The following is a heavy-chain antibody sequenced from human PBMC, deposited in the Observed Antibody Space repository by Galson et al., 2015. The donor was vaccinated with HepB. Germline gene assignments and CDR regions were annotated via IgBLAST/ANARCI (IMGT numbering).Heavy chain of an antibody. CDR1: GFTFSSYW. Sequence: SLRLSCAASGFTFSSYWMHWVRQAPGKGLVWVSRINSDGSSTSYADSVKGRFTISRDNAKNTLYLQMNSLRAEDTAVYYCARRGYYDSSGYYRGDWYYGMDVWGQGTTVTVSS. CDR2: INSDGSST. D-gene: IGHD3-22*01. CDR3: ARRGYYDSSGYYRGDWYYGMDV. J-gene: IGHJ6*02. V-gene: IGHV3-74*01.